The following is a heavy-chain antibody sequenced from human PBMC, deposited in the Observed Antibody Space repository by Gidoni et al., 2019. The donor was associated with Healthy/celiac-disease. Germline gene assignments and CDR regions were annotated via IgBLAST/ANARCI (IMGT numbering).Heavy chain of an antibody. D-gene: IGHD6-19*01. V-gene: IGHV4-31*03. Sequence: QVQLQESGPGLVKPSQTLSLTCTVSGGSISSGGYYWSWIRQHPGKGLEWIGYIYYSGSTYYNPSLKSRVTISVDTSKNQFSLKLSSVTAADTAVYYCARVLPSRSSGRWCAFDIWGQGTMVTVSS. J-gene: IGHJ3*02. CDR2: IYYSGST. CDR1: GGSISSGGYY. CDR3: ARVLPSRSSGRWCAFDI.